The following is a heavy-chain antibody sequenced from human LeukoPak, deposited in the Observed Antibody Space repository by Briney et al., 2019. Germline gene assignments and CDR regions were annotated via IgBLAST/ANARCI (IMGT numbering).Heavy chain of an antibody. CDR2: IYYSGST. CDR3: ARDGYYYMDV. V-gene: IGHV4-39*07. J-gene: IGHJ6*03. CDR1: GGSISSSSYF. Sequence: SETLSLTCTVSGGSISSSSYFWGWIRQPPGKGLEWIGSIYYSGSTYYNPSLKSRVTMSVDTSKNQFSLKLSSVTAADTAVYYCARDGYYYMDVWGKGTTVTVSS.